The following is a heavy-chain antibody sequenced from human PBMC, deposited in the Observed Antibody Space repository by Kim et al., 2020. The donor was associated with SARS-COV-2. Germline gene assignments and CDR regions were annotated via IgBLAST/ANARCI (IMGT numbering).Heavy chain of an antibody. CDR1: GYTFTNYA. CDR2: INSVSGNT. CDR3: ARDHSSCSTITCSGEAFDY. D-gene: IGHD1-26*01. V-gene: IGHV1-3*01. J-gene: IGHJ4*01. Sequence: ASVKVSCKASGYTFTNYAIHWVRQAPGQRLEWMGWINSVSGNTKYSQMLQGRATITRDTSTTTAYMELSNLSSDDTAVYYCARDHSSCSTITCSGEAFDY.